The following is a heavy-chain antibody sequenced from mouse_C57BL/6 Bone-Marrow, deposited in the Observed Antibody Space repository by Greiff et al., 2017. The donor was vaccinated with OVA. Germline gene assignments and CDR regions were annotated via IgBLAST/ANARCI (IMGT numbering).Heavy chain of an antibody. CDR1: GYSITSGYY. V-gene: IGHV3-6*01. D-gene: IGHD2-4*01. CDR2: ISYDGSN. CDR3: ALYYDYDDGP. J-gene: IGHJ4*01. Sequence: EESGPGLVKPSQSLSLTCSVTGYSITSGYYWNWIRQFPGNKLEWMGYISYDGSNNYNPSLKNRISITRDTSKNQFFLKLNSVTTEDTATYYCALYYDYDDGPRGQGTSVTVSS.